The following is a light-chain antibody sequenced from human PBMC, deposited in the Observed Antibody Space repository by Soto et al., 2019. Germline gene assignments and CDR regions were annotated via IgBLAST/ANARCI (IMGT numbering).Light chain of an antibody. CDR3: LQYSSHSWT. V-gene: IGKV1-5*01. J-gene: IGKJ1*01. CDR1: QSISDR. Sequence: DIQMTQSPSTLSASVGDRVTITCRSSQSISDRLAWYQRKPGKAPELLIFDASNLKSGVSSRFSGSGSGTEFTLTISRLQPDDVATYYCLQYSSHSWTFGQGTKVDIK. CDR2: DAS.